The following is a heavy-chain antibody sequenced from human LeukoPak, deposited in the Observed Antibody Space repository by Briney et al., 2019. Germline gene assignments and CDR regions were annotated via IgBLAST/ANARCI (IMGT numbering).Heavy chain of an antibody. Sequence: GGSPTPSCAASGFTFSSYAMSWVRQPPGKGLEWVSAISGSGGSTYYADSVKGRFTISRDNSKNTLYLQMNSLRAEDTAVYYCAKDLRGASPQWGQGTLVTVSS. V-gene: IGHV3-23*01. CDR2: ISGSGGST. CDR1: GFTFSSYA. D-gene: IGHD1-26*01. J-gene: IGHJ4*02. CDR3: AKDLRGASPQ.